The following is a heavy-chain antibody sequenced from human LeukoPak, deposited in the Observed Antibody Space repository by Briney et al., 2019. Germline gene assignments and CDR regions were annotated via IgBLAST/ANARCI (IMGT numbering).Heavy chain of an antibody. D-gene: IGHD1-26*01. CDR3: ARDPGGSYPDYYFDY. Sequence: ASVRVSCKASGYTFTGYYIHWVRQAPGQGLEWMGWINPNNGGTNFAQRFQGRVTMTRDTSISTAYMDLSRLRSDDTAVYYCARDPGGSYPDYYFDYWGQGTLVTVSS. V-gene: IGHV1-2*02. CDR1: GYTFTGYY. J-gene: IGHJ4*02. CDR2: INPNNGGT.